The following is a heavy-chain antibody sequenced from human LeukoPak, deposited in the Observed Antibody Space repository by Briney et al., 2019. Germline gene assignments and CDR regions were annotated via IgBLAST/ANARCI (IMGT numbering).Heavy chain of an antibody. Sequence: SETLSLTCTVSDDSITMYYWTWIRQPPGKGLEWIGYVDHTGSTKFNPSLNGRVSISRDTSNNFFSLRLRSVTAADTAAYFCARGRVSSSTWYSTYYYFFYMDFWGKGTTVTVSS. J-gene: IGHJ6*03. CDR3: ARGRVSSSTWYSTYYYFFYMDF. D-gene: IGHD4-11*01. CDR2: VDHTGST. V-gene: IGHV4-59*01. CDR1: DDSITMYY.